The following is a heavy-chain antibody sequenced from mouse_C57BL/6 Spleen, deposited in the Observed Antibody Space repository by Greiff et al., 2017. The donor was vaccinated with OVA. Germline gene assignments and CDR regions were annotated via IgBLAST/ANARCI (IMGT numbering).Heavy chain of an antibody. CDR1: GYTFTSYW. V-gene: IGHV1-55*01. Sequence: VQLQQPGAELVKPGASVKMSCKASGYTFTSYWITWVKQRPGQGLEWIGDIYPGSGSTNYNEKFKSKATLTVDTSSSTAYMQLSSLTSEDSAVYYCAREVIITTVVASDYWGQGTTLTVSS. CDR3: AREVIITTVVASDY. D-gene: IGHD1-1*01. J-gene: IGHJ2*01. CDR2: IYPGSGST.